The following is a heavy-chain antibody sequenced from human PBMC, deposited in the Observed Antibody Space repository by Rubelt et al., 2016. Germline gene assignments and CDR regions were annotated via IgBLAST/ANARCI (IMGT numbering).Heavy chain of an antibody. V-gene: IGHV3-74*02. CDR3: ARGGGSVY. J-gene: IGHJ4*02. CDR2: INGDGSST. Sequence: SRGGLVQPGGSLRVSCAASRFTFSNYGMSWVRQAPGKGLEWVSRINGDGSSTTYADSVKGRFTISRDNAKNTLYLQMNSLRGEDTAVYYCARGGGSVYLGQGTLVTVSS. D-gene: IGHD3-10*01. CDR1: RFTFSNYG.